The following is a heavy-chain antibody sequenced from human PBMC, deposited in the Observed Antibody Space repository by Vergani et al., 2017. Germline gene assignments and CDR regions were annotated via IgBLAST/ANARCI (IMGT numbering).Heavy chain of an antibody. V-gene: IGHV1-69*08. CDR2: IIPILGIA. CDR3: AREGVGYGDLQGWFDP. CDR1: GGTFSSYT. Sequence: QVQLVQSGAEVKKPGSSVKVSCKASGGTFSSYTISWVRQAPGQGIEWMGRIIPILGIANYAQKFQGRVTITADKSTSTAYMELSSLGSEDTAVYYCAREGVGYGDLQGWFDPWGRGTLVTVSS. J-gene: IGHJ5*02. D-gene: IGHD4-17*01.